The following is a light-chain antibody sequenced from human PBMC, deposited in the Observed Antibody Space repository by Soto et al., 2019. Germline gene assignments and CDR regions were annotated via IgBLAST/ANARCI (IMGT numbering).Light chain of an antibody. CDR1: QSVRSS. CDR2: DAS. Sequence: EIVLTQSPATLSLSPGERATLSCRASQSVRSSLAWYQQKPGQAPRLLIYDASNRATGIPARFSGSGSGTDFTLTISSLEPEDFAVYNCQQRSNWPGTFGQGTKVEIK. J-gene: IGKJ1*01. CDR3: QQRSNWPGT. V-gene: IGKV3-11*01.